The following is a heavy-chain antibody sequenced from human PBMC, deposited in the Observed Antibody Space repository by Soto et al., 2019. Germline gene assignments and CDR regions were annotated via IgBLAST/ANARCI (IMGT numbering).Heavy chain of an antibody. CDR2: ISYDGSNK. D-gene: IGHD3-22*01. CDR3: AKDTYYYDSTGYYVFDY. V-gene: IGHV3-30*04. CDR1: GFTFSSYA. Sequence: PGGSLRLSCAASGFTFSSYAMHWVRQAPGKGLEWVAVISYDGSNKYYAESVKGRFTISRDNSKNTLDLQMNSLRAEDTAVYYCAKDTYYYDSTGYYVFDYWGQGTLVTVSS. J-gene: IGHJ4*02.